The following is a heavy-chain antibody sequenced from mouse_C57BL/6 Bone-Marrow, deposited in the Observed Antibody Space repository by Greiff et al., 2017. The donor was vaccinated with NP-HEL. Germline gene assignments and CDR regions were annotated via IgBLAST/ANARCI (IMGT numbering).Heavy chain of an antibody. V-gene: IGHV5-17*01. J-gene: IGHJ2*01. CDR2: ISSGSSTI. D-gene: IGHD2-3*01. CDR1: GFTFSAYG. Sequence: EVQLVESGGGLVKPGGSLTLSCAVPGFTFSAYGLHWFRQAPAKGLEWVAYISSGSSTIYYADTVKGRFTISRDNAKNTLFLQMTSLRSEDTAMYYCARRGLLPDYWGQGTTLTVSS. CDR3: ARRGLLPDY.